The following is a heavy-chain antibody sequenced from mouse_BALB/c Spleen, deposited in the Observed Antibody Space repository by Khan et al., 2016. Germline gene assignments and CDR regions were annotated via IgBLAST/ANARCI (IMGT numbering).Heavy chain of an antibody. V-gene: IGHV14-4*02. CDR1: GFNINDYY. CDR3: NACDYNAMDY. Sequence: VQLQQPGAELVRSGASVKLSCTASGFNINDYYMHWVKQRPEQGLEWMGWIGPENGDTEYAPKFQGKATMTADTSSNTAYLQLSSRTSADTAADYCNACDYNAMDYWGQGTSVTVSS. CDR2: IGPENGDT. J-gene: IGHJ4*01.